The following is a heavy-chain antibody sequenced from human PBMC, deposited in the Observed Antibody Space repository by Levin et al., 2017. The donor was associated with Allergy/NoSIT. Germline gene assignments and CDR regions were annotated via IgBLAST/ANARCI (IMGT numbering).Heavy chain of an antibody. V-gene: IGHV4-39*07. D-gene: IGHD3-22*01. Sequence: TPSETLSLTCTVSGGSISSSSYYWGWIRQPPGKGLEWIGSIYYSGSTYYNPSLKSRVTISVDTSKNQFSLKLSSVTAADTAVYYCARVAVIVVVGTIDYWGQGTLVTVSS. J-gene: IGHJ4*02. CDR2: IYYSGST. CDR3: ARVAVIVVVGTIDY. CDR1: GGSISSSSYY.